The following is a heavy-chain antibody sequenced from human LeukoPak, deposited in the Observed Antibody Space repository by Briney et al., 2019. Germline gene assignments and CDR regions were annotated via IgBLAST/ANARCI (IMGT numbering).Heavy chain of an antibody. CDR1: GGAFSGYY. J-gene: IGHJ4*02. CDR3: AMLRGSSSGSYNY. Sequence: SETLSLTCAVYGGAFSGYYWSWIRQPPGKGLEWIGEINHSESTNYNPSLKSRVTISVDTSKNQFSLKLSSVTAADTAVYYYAMLRGSSSGSYNYWGQGTLVTVSS. D-gene: IGHD3-10*01. V-gene: IGHV4-34*01. CDR2: INHSEST.